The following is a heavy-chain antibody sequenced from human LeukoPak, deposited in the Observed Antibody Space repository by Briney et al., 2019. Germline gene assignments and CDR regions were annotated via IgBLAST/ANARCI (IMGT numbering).Heavy chain of an antibody. D-gene: IGHD3-22*01. CDR3: ARGPSSGYYYPSDY. CDR1: RGSITSHY. V-gene: IGHV4-59*08. CDR2: IYYSGST. Sequence: SETLSLTCTVSRGSITSHYWTWIRQPPGKGLEWIGYIYYSGSTNYNPSLKSRVTISVDTSKNQFSLKLSSVTAADTAVYYCARGPSSGYYYPSDYWGQGTLVTVSS. J-gene: IGHJ4*02.